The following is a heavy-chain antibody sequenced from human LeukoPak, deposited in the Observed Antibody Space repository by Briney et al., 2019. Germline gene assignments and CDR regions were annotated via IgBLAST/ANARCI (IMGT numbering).Heavy chain of an antibody. Sequence: PSETLSLTCTVSGGSISSSSYYWGWIRQPPGKGLEWIGSIYYSGSTYYNPSLKSRVTISVDTSKNQFSLKLSSVTAADTAVYYCARSYGSGGSAGYWGQGTLVTVSS. CDR3: ARSYGSGGSAGY. CDR2: IYYSGST. V-gene: IGHV4-39*01. CDR1: GGSISSSSYY. D-gene: IGHD3-10*01. J-gene: IGHJ4*02.